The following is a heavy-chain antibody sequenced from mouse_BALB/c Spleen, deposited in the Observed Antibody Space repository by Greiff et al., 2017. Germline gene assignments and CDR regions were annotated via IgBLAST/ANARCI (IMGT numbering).Heavy chain of an antibody. V-gene: IGHV1-69*02. D-gene: IGHD2-1*01. CDR1: GYTFTSYW. Sequence: QVQLQQPGAELVKPGAPVKLSCKASGYTFTSYWMNWVKQRPGRGLEWIGRIDPSDSETHYNQKFKDKATLTVDKSSSTAYIQLSSLTSEDSAVYYCARESGNYDYYAMDYWGQGTSVTVSS. CDR2: IDPSDSET. J-gene: IGHJ4*01. CDR3: ARESGNYDYYAMDY.